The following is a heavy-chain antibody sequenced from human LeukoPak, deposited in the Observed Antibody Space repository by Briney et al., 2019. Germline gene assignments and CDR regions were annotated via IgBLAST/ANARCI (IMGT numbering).Heavy chain of an antibody. J-gene: IGHJ4*02. CDR2: IYYSGST. Sequence: PSETLSLTCTVSGGSVSSGTYYWSWIRQPPGKGLEWIGYIYYSGSTNYNPSLKSLVTISVDTSKNQFSLKLSSVTAADTAVYYCARDRVRGNSNPFFDYWGQGTLVTVSS. V-gene: IGHV4-61*01. CDR3: ARDRVRGNSNPFFDY. D-gene: IGHD4-11*01. CDR1: GGSVSSGTYY.